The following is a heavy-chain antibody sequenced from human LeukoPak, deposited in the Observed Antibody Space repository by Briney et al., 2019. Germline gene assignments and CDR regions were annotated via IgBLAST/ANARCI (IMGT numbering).Heavy chain of an antibody. CDR1: GFTFSSYG. D-gene: IGHD2-21*02. V-gene: IGHV3-33*01. Sequence: GRSLRLSCAASGFTFSSYGMHWVRQAPGKGLEWVAVIWYDGSNKYYTDSVKGRFTISRDNSKNTLYLQMNSLRAEDTAVYYCARSTCGGDCYVDYWGQGTLVTVSS. CDR2: IWYDGSNK. CDR3: ARSTCGGDCYVDY. J-gene: IGHJ4*02.